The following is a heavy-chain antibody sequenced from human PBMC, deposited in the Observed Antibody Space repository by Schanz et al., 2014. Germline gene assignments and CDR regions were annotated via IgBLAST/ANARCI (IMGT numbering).Heavy chain of an antibody. Sequence: QVQLVQSGAEVKKPGASVKVSCKASGYTFTSYGISWVRQAPGQGLEWMGWISAYNGNTKYPQKLQGRVTMTTDTATSTAYMELRSLRSDDTAVYYCARDGADFYDILTEEDYWGQGTLVTVSS. J-gene: IGHJ4*02. CDR2: ISAYNGNT. V-gene: IGHV1-18*01. CDR1: GYTFTSYG. CDR3: ARDGADFYDILTEEDY. D-gene: IGHD3-9*01.